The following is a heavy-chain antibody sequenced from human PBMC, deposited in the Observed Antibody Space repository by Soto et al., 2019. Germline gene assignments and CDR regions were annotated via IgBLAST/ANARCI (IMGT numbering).Heavy chain of an antibody. CDR3: TREGVVAENWFDP. CDR2: MNPNTGNI. CDR1: GYTFVDYA. Sequence: QVKLVQSGAEVKRPGASVKVSCRASGYTFVDYALHWVRQAPGQGLEWVGWMNPNTGNIKYSHKFEDRVSITRDTATSTAYMELRGLRSEDTAVYFCTREGVVAENWFDPWGQGTLVTVSS. V-gene: IGHV1-3*01. J-gene: IGHJ5*02. D-gene: IGHD3-22*01.